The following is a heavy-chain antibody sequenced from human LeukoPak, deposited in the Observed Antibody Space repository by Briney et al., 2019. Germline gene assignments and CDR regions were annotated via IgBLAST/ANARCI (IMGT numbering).Heavy chain of an antibody. V-gene: IGHV3-48*03. CDR1: GGSISSSN. Sequence: GTLSLTCAVSGGSISSSNWWSWVRQPPGKGLEWVSYISSSGSTIYYADSVKGRFTISRDNAKNSLYLQMNSLRAEDTAVYYCAELGITMIGGVWGKGTTVTISS. CDR3: AELGITMIGGV. J-gene: IGHJ6*04. D-gene: IGHD3-10*02. CDR2: ISSSGSTI.